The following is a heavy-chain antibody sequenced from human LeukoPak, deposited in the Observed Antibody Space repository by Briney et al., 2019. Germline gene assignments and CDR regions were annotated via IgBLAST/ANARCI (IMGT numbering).Heavy chain of an antibody. CDR3: ARGGGYEKLFDY. D-gene: IGHD5-12*01. Sequence: SETLSLTCAVSGGSISNYYWSWFRQPPGKGLEWIGYIYYSGSTNYNPSLKSRVTISVDTSKNQFSLQLNSVTAADTAMYYCARGGGYEKLFDYWGQGTLVTVSS. CDR1: GGSISNYY. CDR2: IYYSGST. J-gene: IGHJ4*02. V-gene: IGHV4-59*01.